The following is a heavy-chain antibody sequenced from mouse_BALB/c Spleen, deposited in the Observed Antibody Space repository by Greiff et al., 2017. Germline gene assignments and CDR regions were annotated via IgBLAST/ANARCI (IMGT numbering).Heavy chain of an antibody. CDR2: INSNGGST. CDR1: GFTFSSYG. Sequence: EVKVVESGGGLVQPGGSLKLSCAASGFTFSSYGMSWVRQTPDKRLELVATINSNGGSTYYPDSVKGRFTISRDNAKNTLYLQMSSLKSEDTAMYYCARVMITTAWFAYWGQGTLVTVSA. V-gene: IGHV5-6-3*01. CDR3: ARVMITTAWFAY. J-gene: IGHJ3*01. D-gene: IGHD2-4*01.